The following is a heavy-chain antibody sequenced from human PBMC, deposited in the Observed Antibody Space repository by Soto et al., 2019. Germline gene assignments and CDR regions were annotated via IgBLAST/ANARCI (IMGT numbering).Heavy chain of an antibody. D-gene: IGHD3-16*01. CDR3: ARSWDYYYYYGMDV. J-gene: IGHJ6*02. CDR2: ISSSSSYI. V-gene: IGHV3-21*01. CDR1: GFTFSSYS. Sequence: GGSLRLSCAASGFTFSSYSMNWVRQAPGKGLEWVSSISSSSSYIYYADSVKGRFTISRDNAKNSLYLQMNSLRAEDTAVYYCARSWDYYYYYGMDVWGQGTTVTVSS.